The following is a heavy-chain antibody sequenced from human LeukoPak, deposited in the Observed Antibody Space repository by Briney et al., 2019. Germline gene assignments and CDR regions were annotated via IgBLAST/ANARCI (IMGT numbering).Heavy chain of an antibody. CDR2: IYYSGST. CDR1: GGSFSGYY. CDR3: ARDSGSSWRHDAFDI. Sequence: SETLSLTCAVYGGSFSGYYWSWIRQPPGKGLEWIGYIYYSGSTNYNPSLKSRVTISVDTSKNQFSLKLSSVTAADTAVYYCARDSGSSWRHDAFDIWGQGTMVTVSS. J-gene: IGHJ3*02. D-gene: IGHD6-13*01. V-gene: IGHV4-59*01.